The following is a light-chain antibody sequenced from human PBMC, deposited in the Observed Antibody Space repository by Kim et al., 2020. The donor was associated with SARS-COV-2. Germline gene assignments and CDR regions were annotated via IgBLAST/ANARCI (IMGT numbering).Light chain of an antibody. J-gene: IGLJ1*01. V-gene: IGLV3-1*01. Sequence: VSPGQAASITCSWDKVGDKYACWYQQKPGQSPVLVIYRDSKRPSGIPERFAGSNSGNTATLTISGTQAMDEADYYCQAWDSSTAYVFGTGTKVTVL. CDR2: RDS. CDR1: KVGDKY. CDR3: QAWDSSTAYV.